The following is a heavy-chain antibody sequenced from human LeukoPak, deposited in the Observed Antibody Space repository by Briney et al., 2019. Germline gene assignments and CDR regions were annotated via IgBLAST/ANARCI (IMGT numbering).Heavy chain of an antibody. V-gene: IGHV5-51*01. CDR3: ATPCIYDILTRQKTPSRGDYYYYMDV. D-gene: IGHD3-9*01. J-gene: IGHJ6*03. CDR1: GYSFTSYW. Sequence: GEALKISGKGSGYSFTSYWIGWGRQMPGKGLGWMGIMYPGDSDTRLSPSFQDEVTISADRSIRIVFLQWSSLKDADAAMYYCATPCIYDILTRQKTPSRGDYYYYMDVWGKGTTVTISS. CDR2: MYPGDSDT.